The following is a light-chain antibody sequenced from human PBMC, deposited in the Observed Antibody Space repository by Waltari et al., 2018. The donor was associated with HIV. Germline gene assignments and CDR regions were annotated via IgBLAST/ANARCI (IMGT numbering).Light chain of an antibody. CDR2: EDT. V-gene: IGLV3-1*01. J-gene: IGLJ2*01. CDR3: QAWDSGTAV. CDR1: KLGDKY. Sequence: SYEVTQPPSVSVSPGQTASITCSGDKLGDKYSYWYQQKPGQSPVLVIYEDTKRPPGIPERISGSNSGNAATLTISGTRAVDEADYYCQAWDSGTAVFGGGTKLTVL.